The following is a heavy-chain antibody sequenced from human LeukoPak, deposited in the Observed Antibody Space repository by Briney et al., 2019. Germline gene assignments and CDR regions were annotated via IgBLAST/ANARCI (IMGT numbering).Heavy chain of an antibody. D-gene: IGHD6-6*01. CDR2: INHSGST. CDR1: GGSFSGYY. CDR3: ARHSGSSGAFDY. Sequence: SETLSLTCAVYGGSFSGYYWSWIRQPPGKGLEWIGEINHSGSTNYNPSLKSRVTISVDTSKNQFSLKLSSVTAADTAVYYCARHSGSSGAFDYWGQGTLVTVSS. V-gene: IGHV4-34*01. J-gene: IGHJ4*02.